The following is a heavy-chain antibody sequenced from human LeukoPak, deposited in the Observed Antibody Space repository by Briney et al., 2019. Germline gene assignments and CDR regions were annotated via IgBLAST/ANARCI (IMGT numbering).Heavy chain of an antibody. J-gene: IGHJ4*02. CDR1: GYTFTTHA. V-gene: IGHV7-4-1*02. CDR2: IDTNTGNP. D-gene: IGHD2-21*01. CDR3: ASMGSYSFDY. Sequence: GASVKVSCKASGYTFTTHAINWVRQAPGQGLEYMGWIDTNTGNPTYAQGFTGRFVFSLDTSVSTAYLQISSLKAADTAVYYCASMGSYSFDYWGQGTLVTVSS.